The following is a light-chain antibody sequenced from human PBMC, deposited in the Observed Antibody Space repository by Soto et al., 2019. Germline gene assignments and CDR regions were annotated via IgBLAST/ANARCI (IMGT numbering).Light chain of an antibody. CDR1: SSDVGGYNY. CDR2: EVG. V-gene: IGLV2-14*01. J-gene: IGLJ1*01. Sequence: QSALTQPASVSGSPGQSITISCTGTSSDVGGYNYVSWYQQHPGKAPKLMIYEVGNRPSGVSNRFSGSKSGNTASLTISGLQAEDEADYYCRSYTSSSTLVFGTGTKVTVL. CDR3: RSYTSSSTLV.